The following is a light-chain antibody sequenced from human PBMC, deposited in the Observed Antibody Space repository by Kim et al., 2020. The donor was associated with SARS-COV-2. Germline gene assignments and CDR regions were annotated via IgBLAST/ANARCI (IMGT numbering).Light chain of an antibody. CDR1: SGDIADYNS. V-gene: IGLV2-14*03. Sequence: QSALTQPASVSGSPGQSITISCTGTSGDIADYNSVSWYQQHPGKAPNLLIYDVNKRPSGISNRFSGSKSGDTASLTISGLQPEDEADYYCTSYTVGTWVFGGGTKVTVL. J-gene: IGLJ3*02. CDR3: TSYTVGTWV. CDR2: DVN.